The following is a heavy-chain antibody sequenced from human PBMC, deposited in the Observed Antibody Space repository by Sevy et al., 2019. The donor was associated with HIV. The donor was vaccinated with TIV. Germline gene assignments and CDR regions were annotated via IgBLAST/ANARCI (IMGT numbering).Heavy chain of an antibody. V-gene: IGHV1-24*01. CDR1: GYTLTDFS. Sequence: ASVKVSCKLSGYTLTDFSMHWVRQALGKGLEWVATFDPEDGRTIYAQKFQGRVTMTEDTSTDTAYMELNSLRSDDTAVYYCATTKDYYDSSGYPFDYWGQGTQVTVSS. CDR2: FDPEDGRT. CDR3: ATTKDYYDSSGYPFDY. J-gene: IGHJ4*02. D-gene: IGHD3-22*01.